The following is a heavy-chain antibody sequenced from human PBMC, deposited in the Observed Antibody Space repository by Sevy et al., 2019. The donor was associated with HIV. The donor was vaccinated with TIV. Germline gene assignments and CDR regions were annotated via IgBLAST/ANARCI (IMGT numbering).Heavy chain of an antibody. CDR2: IIPIFGTA. Sequence: ASVKVSCKASGGTFSSYAISWVRQAPGQGLEWMGGIIPIFGTANYAQKFQGRVTITADESTSTAYMGLSSLRSEDTAVYYCARDPGYCSGGSCYRPLKRVRYGMDVWGQGTTVTVSS. J-gene: IGHJ6*02. V-gene: IGHV1-69*13. CDR3: ARDPGYCSGGSCYRPLKRVRYGMDV. CDR1: GGTFSSYA. D-gene: IGHD2-15*01.